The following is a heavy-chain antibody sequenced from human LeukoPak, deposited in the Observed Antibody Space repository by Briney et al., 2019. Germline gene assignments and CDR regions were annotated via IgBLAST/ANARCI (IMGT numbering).Heavy chain of an antibody. D-gene: IGHD3-22*01. CDR1: GGSISSGSYY. Sequence: SETLSLNCTVSGGSISSGSYYWSWIRQPAGKGLEWIGRIYTSGSTNYNPSLKSRVTISVDTSKNQFSLKLSSVTAADTAVYYCARDRYYYDSSGYATQQFDYWGQGTLVTVSS. CDR2: IYTSGST. J-gene: IGHJ4*02. CDR3: ARDRYYYDSSGYATQQFDY. V-gene: IGHV4-61*02.